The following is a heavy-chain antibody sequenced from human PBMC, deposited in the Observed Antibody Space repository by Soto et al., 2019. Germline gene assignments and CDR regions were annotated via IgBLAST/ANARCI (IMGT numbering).Heavy chain of an antibody. CDR1: GGSISSGGYY. V-gene: IGHV4-31*03. CDR2: IYYSGST. J-gene: IGHJ6*02. CDR3: AREKGAYCSSTSCSNYYGMDV. D-gene: IGHD2-2*01. Sequence: LSLTCTVSGGSISSGGYYWSWIRQHPGKGLEWIGYIYYSGSTYYNPSLKSRLTISVDTSKNQFSLKLSSVTAADTAVYFCAREKGAYCSSTSCSNYYGMDVWGQGTTVTVSS.